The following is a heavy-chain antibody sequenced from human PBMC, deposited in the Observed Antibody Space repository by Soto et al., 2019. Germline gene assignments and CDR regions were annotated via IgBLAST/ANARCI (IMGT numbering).Heavy chain of an antibody. CDR2: ISAYNGNT. CDR3: ARGLRYGALFYYYCMDV. V-gene: IGHV1-18*01. Sequence: QVQLVQSGAEVKKPGASVKVSCKASSYTFTSYGISWVRQAPGQGLEWMGWISAYNGNTNYAQKLQGRVTMTTDTATSTAYMELRSLRSDDTAVYYCARGLRYGALFYYYCMDVRGQGTTVTVSS. D-gene: IGHD3-9*01. CDR1: SYTFTSYG. J-gene: IGHJ6*02.